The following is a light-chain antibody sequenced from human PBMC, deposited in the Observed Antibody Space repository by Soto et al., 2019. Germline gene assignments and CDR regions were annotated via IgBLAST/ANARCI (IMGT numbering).Light chain of an antibody. J-gene: IGLJ1*01. CDR1: SSNIESNT. CDR2: NNY. Sequence: QSVLTQPPSASGTPGQRVTISCSGSSSNIESNTVTWYQQLPGTAPKLVIYNNYDRPSGVPDRFSGSTSGTSASLGIRGLQSEDEADYYCAAWDDSLNGYVFGGGTKVTVL. V-gene: IGLV1-44*01. CDR3: AAWDDSLNGYV.